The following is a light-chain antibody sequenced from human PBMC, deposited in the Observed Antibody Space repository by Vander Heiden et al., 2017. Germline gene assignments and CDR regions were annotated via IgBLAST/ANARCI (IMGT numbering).Light chain of an antibody. Sequence: DIVMTQSPDSLAVSLGERATINCKSSQSVLYSSNNKNYLTWYQQKPGQPPKLLIYWASTREAGVPDRFNGSGSGTDFTLTISSLQAEDVAVYYCQQYYTTPTFGGGTKVEIK. V-gene: IGKV4-1*01. CDR1: QSVLYSSNNKNY. CDR3: QQYYTTPT. J-gene: IGKJ4*01. CDR2: WAS.